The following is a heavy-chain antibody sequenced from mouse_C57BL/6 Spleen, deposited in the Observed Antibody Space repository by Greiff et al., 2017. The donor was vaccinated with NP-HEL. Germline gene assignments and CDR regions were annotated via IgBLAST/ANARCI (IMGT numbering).Heavy chain of an antibody. V-gene: IGHV3-6*01. Sequence: EVQLQESGPGLVKPSQSLSLTCSVTGYSITSGYYWNWIRQFPGNKLEWMGYISYDGSNNYNPSLKNRISITRDKSKNQFFLKLTSLTTEDTATYYCARNYDYDVAWFAYWGQGTLVTVSA. CDR3: ARNYDYDVAWFAY. D-gene: IGHD2-4*01. CDR2: ISYDGSN. J-gene: IGHJ3*01. CDR1: GYSITSGYY.